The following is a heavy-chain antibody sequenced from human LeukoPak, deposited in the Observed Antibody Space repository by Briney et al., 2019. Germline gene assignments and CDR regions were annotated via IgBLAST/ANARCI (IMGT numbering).Heavy chain of an antibody. D-gene: IGHD3-3*01. CDR3: ARDLGITIFGSWFDP. Sequence: ASVKVSCKASGYTFTSYYMHWVRQAPGQGLEWMGIINPSGGSTSYAQKFQSRVTMTRDTSTSTVYMELSSLRSEDTAVYYCARDLGITIFGSWFDPWGQGTLVTVSS. V-gene: IGHV1-46*01. J-gene: IGHJ5*02. CDR1: GYTFTSYY. CDR2: INPSGGST.